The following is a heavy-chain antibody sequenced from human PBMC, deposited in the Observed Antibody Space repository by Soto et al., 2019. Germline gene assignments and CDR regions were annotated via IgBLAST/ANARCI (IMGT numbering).Heavy chain of an antibody. CDR3: ASLPRGGRQYGMDV. CDR2: ISPGDSDT. V-gene: IGHV5-51*01. J-gene: IGHJ6*02. CDR1: GYTFTTYW. D-gene: IGHD2-2*01. Sequence: GESMKISCKGSGYTFTTYWSAWVRQMPGKGLEWMGIISPGDSDTRYSPSFQGQVTISADKSISTAYLQWSGLKASDTAMYYCASLPRGGRQYGMDVWGQGTAVTVSS.